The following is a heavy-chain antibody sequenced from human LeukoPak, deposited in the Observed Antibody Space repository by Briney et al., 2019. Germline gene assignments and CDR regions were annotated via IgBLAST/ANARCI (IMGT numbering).Heavy chain of an antibody. CDR3: AREEGSSSWLQGWFDP. J-gene: IGHJ5*02. D-gene: IGHD6-13*01. CDR1: GGSISSYY. Sequence: PSETLSLTCTVSGGSISSYYWSWIRQPAGKGLEWIGRIYTSGSTNYNPSLKSRVTMSADTSKNQFSLKLSSVTAADTAVYYCAREEGSSSWLQGWFDPWGQGTLVTVSS. V-gene: IGHV4-4*07. CDR2: IYTSGST.